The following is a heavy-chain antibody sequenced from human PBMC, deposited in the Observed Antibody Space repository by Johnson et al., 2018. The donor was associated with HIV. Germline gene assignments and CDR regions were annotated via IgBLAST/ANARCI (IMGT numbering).Heavy chain of an antibody. CDR2: ISYDGSNK. CDR1: GFTFGSYG. Sequence: QVQLVESGGGVVQPGRSLRLSCAASGFTFGSYGIHWVRQAPGKGLEWVAVISYDGSNKYYADSVKGRFTIFRDNAKNSLYLQMNSLRAEDTAVYYCARYSMTIFGVVISDAFDIWGQGTMVTVSS. CDR3: ARYSMTIFGVVISDAFDI. D-gene: IGHD3-3*01. J-gene: IGHJ3*02. V-gene: IGHV3-30*03.